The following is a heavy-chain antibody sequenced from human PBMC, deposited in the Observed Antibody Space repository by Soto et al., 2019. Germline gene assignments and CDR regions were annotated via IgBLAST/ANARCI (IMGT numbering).Heavy chain of an antibody. J-gene: IGHJ6*02. V-gene: IGHV1-69*13. Sequence: AAVQVSCMASGYTFTHLGISWVRQAPGQGPEWTGWISANFGKANYAQKFQGRVTITADESTSTAYMELSSLRSEDTAVYYCARDGGYCISTSCYVTALGGMDVWGQGTTVTVSS. CDR3: ARDGGYCISTSCYVTALGGMDV. CDR1: GYTFTHLG. CDR2: ISANFGKA. D-gene: IGHD2-2*01.